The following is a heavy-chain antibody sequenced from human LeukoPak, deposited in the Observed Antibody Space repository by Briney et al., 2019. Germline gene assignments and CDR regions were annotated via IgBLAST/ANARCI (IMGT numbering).Heavy chain of an antibody. CDR1: GFTFSSYS. Sequence: GGSLRLSCAASGFTFSSYSMNWVRQAPGKGLEWVSYISSSSSTIYYADSVKGRFTISRDNAKNSLYLQMNSLRAEDTAVYYCARDQVLALSYYYYYYMDVWGKGTTVTVSS. J-gene: IGHJ6*03. CDR3: ARDQVLALSYYYYYYMDV. D-gene: IGHD2-15*01. V-gene: IGHV3-48*01. CDR2: ISSSSSTI.